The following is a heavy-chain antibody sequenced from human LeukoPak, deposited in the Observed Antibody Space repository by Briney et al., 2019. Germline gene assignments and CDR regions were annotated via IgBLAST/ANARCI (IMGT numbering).Heavy chain of an antibody. J-gene: IGHJ3*02. CDR2: INPNSGGT. V-gene: IGHV1-2*02. Sequence: ASVKVSCKASGYTFTGYYMHWVRQAPGQGLEWMGWINPNSGGTNYAQKFQGRVTMTRDTSISTAYMELSRLRSDDTAVYYCARFKYYDFWSGSSEDAFDIWGQGTMVTVSS. CDR1: GYTFTGYY. CDR3: ARFKYYDFWSGSSEDAFDI. D-gene: IGHD3-3*01.